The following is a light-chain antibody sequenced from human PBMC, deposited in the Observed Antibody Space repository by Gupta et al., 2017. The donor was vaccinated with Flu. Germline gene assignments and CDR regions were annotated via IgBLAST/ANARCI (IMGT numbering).Light chain of an antibody. CDR1: QNINHY. V-gene: IGKV1-39*01. CDR2: FAT. CDR3: HQSVSAPYT. J-gene: IGKJ2*01. Sequence: PSALSASVGDRVSITCRANQNINHYLNWYQQQSGKPPKLLVYFATSVADGVPSRFTGSGSGTNFTLTIDRLRSEDFATYYCHQSVSAPYTFGRGT.